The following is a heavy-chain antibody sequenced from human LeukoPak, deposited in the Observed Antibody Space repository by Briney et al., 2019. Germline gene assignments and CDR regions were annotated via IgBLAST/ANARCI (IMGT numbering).Heavy chain of an antibody. CDR1: GGSFSGYY. D-gene: IGHD3-3*01. J-gene: IGHJ3*02. CDR2: INHSGST. CDR3: ARLRCSSTSCYSYYDFWSGHPPGAFDI. V-gene: IGHV4-34*01. Sequence: SETLSLTCAVYGGSFSGYYWSWIRQPPGKGLEWIGEINHSGSTNYNPSLKSRVTISVDTSKNQFSLKLSSVTAADTAVYYCARLRCSSTSCYSYYDFWSGHPPGAFDIWGQGTMVTVSS.